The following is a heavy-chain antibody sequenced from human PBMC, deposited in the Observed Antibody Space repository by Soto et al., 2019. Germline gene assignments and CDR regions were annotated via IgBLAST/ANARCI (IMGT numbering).Heavy chain of an antibody. CDR3: AHEGAMVPRWFDP. V-gene: IGHV1-18*01. CDR1: GYTFTIYG. J-gene: IGHJ5*02. CDR2: ISAYNGNT. Sequence: ASVKVSCKASGYTFTIYGISWVRQAPGQGLEWMGWISAYNGNTNYAQKLQGRLTITKDTSRSQVVLTMTNMDPVDTATYYCAHEGAMVPRWFDPWGQGTPVTVSS. D-gene: IGHD5-18*01.